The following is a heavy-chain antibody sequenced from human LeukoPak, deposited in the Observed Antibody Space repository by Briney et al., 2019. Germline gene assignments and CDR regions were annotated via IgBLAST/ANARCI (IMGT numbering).Heavy chain of an antibody. V-gene: IGHV4-61*02. Sequence: SETLSLTCTVSGGSISSGSYYWSWIRQPAGKGLEWIGRIYTSGSTNYNPSLKSRVTISVDTSKNQFSLKLSSVTAADTAVYYCARATTGFDWPLKKRPFDYWGQGTLVTVSP. D-gene: IGHD3-9*01. CDR1: GGSISSGSYY. CDR3: ARATTGFDWPLKKRPFDY. CDR2: IYTSGST. J-gene: IGHJ4*02.